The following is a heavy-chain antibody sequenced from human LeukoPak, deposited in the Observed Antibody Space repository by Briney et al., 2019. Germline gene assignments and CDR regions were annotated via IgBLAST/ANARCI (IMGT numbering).Heavy chain of an antibody. CDR2: IYYSGST. J-gene: IGHJ6*03. D-gene: IGHD3-22*01. V-gene: IGHV4-59*01. Sequence: PSETLSLTCTVSGGSISSYYWSWIRQPPGKGLEWIGYIYYSGSTNYNPSLKSRVTISVDTSKNQFSLKLSSVTAADTAVYYCARGEYYYDSSGYSGPYYYYYMDVWGKGTTVTVSS. CDR1: GGSISSYY. CDR3: ARGEYYYDSSGYSGPYYYYYMDV.